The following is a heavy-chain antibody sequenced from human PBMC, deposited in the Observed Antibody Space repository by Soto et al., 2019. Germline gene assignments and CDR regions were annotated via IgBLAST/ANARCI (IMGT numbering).Heavy chain of an antibody. CDR2: ISYDGSNK. D-gene: IGHD3-10*01. V-gene: IGHV3-30*18. CDR1: GFTFSSYG. Sequence: QVQLVESGGGVVQPGRSLRLSCAASGFTFSSYGMHWVRQAPGKGLEWVAVISYDGSNKYYADSVKGRFTISRDNSKNTLYLQMNSRRAEDTAVYYCAKDESYGSGSYFYYYYYMDVWGKGTTVTVSS. J-gene: IGHJ6*03. CDR3: AKDESYGSGSYFYYYYYMDV.